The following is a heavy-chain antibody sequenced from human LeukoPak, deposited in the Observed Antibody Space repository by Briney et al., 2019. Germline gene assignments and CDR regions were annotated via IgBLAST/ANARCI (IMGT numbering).Heavy chain of an antibody. CDR3: AKGRITMVRGVDGMDV. J-gene: IGHJ6*02. CDR1: GFTFSSYA. D-gene: IGHD3-10*01. CDR2: ISGSGGST. Sequence: PGGSLRLSCGASGFTFSSYAMSWVRQAPGKGLEWVSAISGSGGSTYYADSVKGRFTISRDNSKNTLYLQMNSLRAEDTAVYYCAKGRITMVRGVDGMDVWGQGTTVTVSS. V-gene: IGHV3-23*01.